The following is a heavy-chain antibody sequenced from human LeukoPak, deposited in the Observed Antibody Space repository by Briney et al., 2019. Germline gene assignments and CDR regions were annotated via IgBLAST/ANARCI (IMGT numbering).Heavy chain of an antibody. CDR2: IYYSGST. V-gene: IGHV4-31*02. D-gene: IGHD6-13*01. CDR1: GFTFSSYS. J-gene: IGHJ3*02. CDR3: ARDGYSGAFDI. Sequence: LRLSCAASGFTFSSYSMTWVRQHPGKGLEWIGYIYYSGSTYYNPSLKSRVTISVDTSKNQFSLKLSSVTAADTAVYYCARDGYSGAFDIWGQGTMVTVSS.